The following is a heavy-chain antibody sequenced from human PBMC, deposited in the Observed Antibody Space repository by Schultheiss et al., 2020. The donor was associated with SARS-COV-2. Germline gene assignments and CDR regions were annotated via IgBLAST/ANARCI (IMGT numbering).Heavy chain of an antibody. CDR2: ISYDGSNK. V-gene: IGHV3-30*04. J-gene: IGHJ4*02. D-gene: IGHD3-3*01. Sequence: GGSLRLSCAASGFTFSSYAMHWVRQAPGKGLEWVAVISYDGSNKYYADSVKGRFTISRDNSKNTLYLQMNSLRAEDTAVYYCVKVSPLYDFWSGYPDPFDYWGQGTLVTVAS. CDR1: GFTFSSYA. CDR3: VKVSPLYDFWSGYPDPFDY.